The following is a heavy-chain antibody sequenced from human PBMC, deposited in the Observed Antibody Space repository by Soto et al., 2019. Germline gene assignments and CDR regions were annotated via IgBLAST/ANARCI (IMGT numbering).Heavy chain of an antibody. CDR2: ISAYKGNT. V-gene: IGHV1-18*01. Sequence: GASVKVSCKASGYTFTSYGISWVRQAPGQGLEWMGWISAYKGNTKYAQKFQGRVTMTTDTSTNTAYMELRSLRSDDTAVYYCARDHAYCVSSNCFYSSDPWGQGPLVTVSS. J-gene: IGHJ5*02. CDR1: GYTFTSYG. D-gene: IGHD2-2*01. CDR3: ARDHAYCVSSNCFYSSDP.